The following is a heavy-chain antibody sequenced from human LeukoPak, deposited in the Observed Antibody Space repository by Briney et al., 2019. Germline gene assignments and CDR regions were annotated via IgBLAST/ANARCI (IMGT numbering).Heavy chain of an antibody. V-gene: IGHV3-21*01. CDR1: GFTFSSYT. CDR3: TRLGLLESVD. J-gene: IGHJ4*02. Sequence: GGYLRLSCAASGFTFSSYTMNWVRQAPGQGLEWVSSISSSSSYIYYADSVKGRFTISRDNAKKSLYLQMNSLRAEDTAVYYCTRLGLLESVDWGQGTLVTVSS. CDR2: ISSSSSYI. D-gene: IGHD1-1*01.